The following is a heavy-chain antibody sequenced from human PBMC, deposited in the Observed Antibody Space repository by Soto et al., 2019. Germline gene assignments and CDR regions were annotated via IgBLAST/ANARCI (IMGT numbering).Heavy chain of an antibody. J-gene: IGHJ4*02. CDR3: ARQNAWGAFDY. CDR2: MYYSGTT. CDR1: GDSISSYY. V-gene: IGHV4-59*08. Sequence: PSETLSLTCAVSGDSISSYYWSWIRQPPGKGLEWIGYMYYSGTTNYNPSLKSRVAISVDTFNNQFSLNLRSVTAADTAVYYCARQNAWGAFDYLGQGNLVT. D-gene: IGHD3-16*01.